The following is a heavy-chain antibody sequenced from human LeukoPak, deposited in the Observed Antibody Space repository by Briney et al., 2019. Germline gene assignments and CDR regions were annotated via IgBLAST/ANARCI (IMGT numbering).Heavy chain of an antibody. Sequence: SETLSLTCTVSGDSLSGYYWTWIRQPADKGLEWIGRIYSDGSTSYNPPLKSRITMSLDTSKNQFSLKLNSMTAADTAVYYCARDSSGWPSLDHWGQGTLVTVSS. J-gene: IGHJ4*02. CDR1: GDSLSGYY. CDR2: IYSDGST. D-gene: IGHD6-19*01. V-gene: IGHV4-4*07. CDR3: ARDSSGWPSLDH.